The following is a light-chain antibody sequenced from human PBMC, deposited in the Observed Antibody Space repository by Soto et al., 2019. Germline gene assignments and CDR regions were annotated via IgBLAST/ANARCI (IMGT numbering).Light chain of an antibody. J-gene: IGKJ1*01. CDR2: AAS. CDR3: QQYYSYPRT. Sequence: IQMTQSPSSLSASTGDRVTITCRASQGISSYLAWYQQKPGKAPKLLIYAASTLQSGVPSRFSGSGSGTDFTLTISCLQSEDFATYYCQQYYSYPRTFGQGTKVDI. CDR1: QGISSY. V-gene: IGKV1-8*01.